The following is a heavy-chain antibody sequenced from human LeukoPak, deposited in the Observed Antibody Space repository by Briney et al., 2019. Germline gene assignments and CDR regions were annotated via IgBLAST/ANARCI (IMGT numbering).Heavy chain of an antibody. CDR3: ARAPLTTVTTGFDY. V-gene: IGHV3-74*01. CDR1: GFTFSSYW. CDR2: INSDGSST. J-gene: IGHJ4*02. Sequence: GGPLRLSCAASGFTFSSYWMHWVRQAPGKGLVWVSRINSDGSSTSYADSVKGRFTISRDNAKNTLYLQMNSLRAEDTAVYYCARAPLTTVTTGFDYWGQGTLVTVSS. D-gene: IGHD4-11*01.